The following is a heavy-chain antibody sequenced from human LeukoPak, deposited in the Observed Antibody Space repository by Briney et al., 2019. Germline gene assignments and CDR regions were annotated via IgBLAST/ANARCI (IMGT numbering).Heavy chain of an antibody. CDR1: GFTFSNAW. Sequence: GGSLRLSCAASGFTFSNAWMSWVRQAPGKGLEWVGRIKSKTDGGTTDYAAPVKGRFTISRDDSKNTLYLQMNSLKTEDTAVYYCTTIFYGSGSYYIVDYWGQGTLVTASS. V-gene: IGHV3-15*01. CDR3: TTIFYGSGSYYIVDY. CDR2: IKSKTDGGTT. D-gene: IGHD3-10*01. J-gene: IGHJ4*02.